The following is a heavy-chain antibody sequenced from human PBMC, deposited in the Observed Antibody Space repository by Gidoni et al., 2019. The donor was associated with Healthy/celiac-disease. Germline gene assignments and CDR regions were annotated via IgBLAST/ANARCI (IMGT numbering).Heavy chain of an antibody. CDR3: ARRWFGEFNDAFDI. CDR1: GDSISSSSYY. CDR2: LYYSGRT. D-gene: IGHD3-10*01. J-gene: IGHJ3*02. Sequence: QLQLQESGPGLVKPSETLSLTCTVSGDSISSSSYYWGWIRQPPGKGLEWIGNLYYSGRTFYNPSLKSRITISVDTSKNQFSLNLRSVSAADTAVYYCARRWFGEFNDAFDIWGQGTMVTVSS. V-gene: IGHV4-39*01.